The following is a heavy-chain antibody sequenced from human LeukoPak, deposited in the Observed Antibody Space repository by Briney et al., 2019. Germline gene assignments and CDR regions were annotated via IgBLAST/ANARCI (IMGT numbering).Heavy chain of an antibody. V-gene: IGHV4-34*01. CDR2: INHSGST. CDR1: GGSFSGYY. Sequence: SETLSLTCAVYGGSFSGYYWSWIRQPPGKGLEWIGEINHSGSTNYNPSLKSRVTISVDTSKNQFSLRLSSVTASDTAIYYCARLQTMAGNNWFDPWGQGTLVTVSS. D-gene: IGHD6-19*01. CDR3: ARLQTMAGNNWFDP. J-gene: IGHJ5*02.